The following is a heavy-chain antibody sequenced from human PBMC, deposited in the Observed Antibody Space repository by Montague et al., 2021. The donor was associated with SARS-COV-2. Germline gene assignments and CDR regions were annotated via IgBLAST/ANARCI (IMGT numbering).Heavy chain of an antibody. V-gene: IGHV3-7*03. CDR2: RELVCSVL. CDR3: ARDPNWGAH. D-gene: IGHD7-27*01. Sequence: SLRLSCAASGFNIGAGVVDFRRRSEGHTSELQSHRELVCSVLYERESVKGRFTISRDNARNSLYLQLNNLRAEDTAVYYCARDPNWGAHWGQGNLVAVSS. CDR1: GFNIGAGV. J-gene: IGHJ4*02.